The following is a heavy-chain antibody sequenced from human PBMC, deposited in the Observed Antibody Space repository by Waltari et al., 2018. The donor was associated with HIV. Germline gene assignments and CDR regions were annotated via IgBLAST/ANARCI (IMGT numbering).Heavy chain of an antibody. CDR2: ISGSGGST. J-gene: IGHJ5*02. CDR3: AKFSLRQYSYGYPNWFDP. Sequence: EVQLLESGGGLVQPGGSLRLSCAASGFTFSSYAMSWVRLAPGKGLEWVSAISGSGGSTYYADSVKGRFTISRDNSKNTLYLQMNSLRAEDTAVYYCAKFSLRQYSYGYPNWFDPWGQGTLVTVSS. D-gene: IGHD5-18*01. V-gene: IGHV3-23*01. CDR1: GFTFSSYA.